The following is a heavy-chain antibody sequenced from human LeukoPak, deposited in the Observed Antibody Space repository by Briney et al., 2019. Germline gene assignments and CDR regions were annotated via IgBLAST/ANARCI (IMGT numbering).Heavy chain of an antibody. V-gene: IGHV3-21*01. CDR2: ISSSSSYI. D-gene: IGHD1-26*01. CDR3: ARDPSGTYYPRVSGALDI. Sequence: GGSLRLSCAASGFTFSSYSMNWVRQAPGKGLEWVSSISSSSSYIYYADSVKGRFTISRDNAKNSLYLQMNSLRAEDTAVYYCARDPSGTYYPRVSGALDIWGQGTLVTVSS. J-gene: IGHJ4*02. CDR1: GFTFSSYS.